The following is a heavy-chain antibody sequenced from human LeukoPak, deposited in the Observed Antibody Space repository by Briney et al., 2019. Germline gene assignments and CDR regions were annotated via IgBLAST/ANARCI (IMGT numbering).Heavy chain of an antibody. V-gene: IGHV4-39*06. CDR3: ARDVRDGYATGPPYFDY. CDR1: GGSISSSSYY. CDR2: IYYSGST. Sequence: EPSETLSLTCTVSGGSISSSSYYWGWIRQPPGKGLEWIGSIYYSGSTYYNPSLKSRVTISVDTSKNQFALKLSSVTAADTAVYYCARDVRDGYATGPPYFDYWGQGTLVTVSS. D-gene: IGHD5-24*01. J-gene: IGHJ4*02.